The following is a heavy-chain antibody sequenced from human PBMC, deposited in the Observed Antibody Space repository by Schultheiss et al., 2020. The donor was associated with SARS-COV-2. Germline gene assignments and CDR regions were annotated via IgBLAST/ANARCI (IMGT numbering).Heavy chain of an antibody. CDR3: ARARYCSSTSCLLYFDL. CDR1: GFTFSSYW. J-gene: IGHJ2*01. Sequence: GGSLRLSCAASGFTFSSYWMHWVRRAPGKGLVWVSRINSDGSSTSYADSVKGRFTISRDNAKNTLYLQMNSLRAEDTAVYYCARARYCSSTSCLLYFDLWGRGTLVTVSS. D-gene: IGHD2-2*01. CDR2: INSDGSST. V-gene: IGHV3-74*01.